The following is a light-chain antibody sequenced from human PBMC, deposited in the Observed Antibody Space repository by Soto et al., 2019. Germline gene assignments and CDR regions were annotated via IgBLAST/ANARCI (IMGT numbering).Light chain of an antibody. CDR3: CSYAGSSTFV. Sequence: QSVLTQPASVSGSPGQSITISCTGTSSDVGSYDLVSWYQQRPGKAPKLMIYEGTKRPSGGSIRFSGSKSGNTASLTISGLQAEDEADYYCCSYAGSSTFVFGTGTKVTVL. CDR1: SSDVGSYDL. J-gene: IGLJ1*01. V-gene: IGLV2-23*03. CDR2: EGT.